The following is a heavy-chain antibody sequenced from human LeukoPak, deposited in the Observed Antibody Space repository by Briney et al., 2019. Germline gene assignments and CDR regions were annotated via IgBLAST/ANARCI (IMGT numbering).Heavy chain of an antibody. CDR3: ASPTPELTGNYYYGMDV. J-gene: IGHJ6*02. CDR2: MNPNSGNT. D-gene: IGHD7-27*01. CDR1: GYTFTSYD. Sequence: ASVKVSCKASGYTFTSYDINWVRQATGQGLEWMGWMNPNSGNTGYAQKFQGRVTMTRNTSISTAYMELSSLRSEGTAVYYCASPTPELTGNYYYGMDVWGQGTTVTVSS. V-gene: IGHV1-8*01.